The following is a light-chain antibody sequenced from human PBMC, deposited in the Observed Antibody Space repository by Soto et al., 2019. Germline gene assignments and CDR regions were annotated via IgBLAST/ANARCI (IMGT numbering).Light chain of an antibody. CDR1: SSNIGSTY. V-gene: IGLV1-51*01. J-gene: IGLJ3*02. CDR2: DNN. CDR3: GTWDSSLSTGGV. Sequence: QSVLTQPPSVSAAPGQRVTISCSGSSSNIGSTYVSWYQQLPGTVPKLLIYDNNNRPSGIPDRFSGSKSGTSATLGITGLQAGDEADYYCGTWDSSLSTGGVFGGGTKLTVL.